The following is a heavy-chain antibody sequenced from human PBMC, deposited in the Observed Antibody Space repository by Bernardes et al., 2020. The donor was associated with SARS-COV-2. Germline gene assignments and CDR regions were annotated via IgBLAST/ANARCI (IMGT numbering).Heavy chain of an antibody. CDR2: IYYSGST. J-gene: IGHJ4*02. CDR3: AKEGGGSQQLVYFDY. CDR1: GGSISSSSYY. V-gene: IGHV4-39*02. Sequence: SETLSLTCTVSGGSISSSSYYWGWIRQPPGKGLEWIGSIYYSGSTYYNPSLKSRVTISVDTSKNQFSLKLSSVTAADTAVYYCAKEGGGSQQLVYFDYWGQGTLVTVSS. D-gene: IGHD6-13*01.